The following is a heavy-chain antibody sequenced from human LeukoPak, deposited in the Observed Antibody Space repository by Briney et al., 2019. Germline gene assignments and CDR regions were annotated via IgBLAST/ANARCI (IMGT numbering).Heavy chain of an antibody. J-gene: IGHJ4*02. V-gene: IGHV3-33*01. D-gene: IGHD4-17*01. CDR2: IWYDGSNK. Sequence: GGSLRLSCAASGFTFSSYGMHWVRQAPGKGLEWVAVIWYDGSNKYYADSVKGRFTISRDNSKNTLYLQMNSLRAEDTAVYYCAREVRRAVTTALLAHWGQGTLVTVSS. CDR1: GFTFSSYG. CDR3: AREVRRAVTTALLAH.